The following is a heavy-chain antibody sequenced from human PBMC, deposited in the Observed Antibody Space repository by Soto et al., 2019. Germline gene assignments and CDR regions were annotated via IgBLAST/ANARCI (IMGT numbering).Heavy chain of an antibody. CDR1: GDSISSDKW. V-gene: IGHV4-4*02. CDR3: ARETYADYVGYFDS. J-gene: IGHJ4*02. D-gene: IGHD3-16*01. Sequence: PSETLSLACAVSGDSISSDKWWSWVRQPPGKGLEWIGEVYHSGNTNYNPSLKSRVIISVDKPKNQFSLKVRSVTAADTAVYYCARETYADYVGYFDSWRQGIQVTSPQ. CDR2: VYHSGNT.